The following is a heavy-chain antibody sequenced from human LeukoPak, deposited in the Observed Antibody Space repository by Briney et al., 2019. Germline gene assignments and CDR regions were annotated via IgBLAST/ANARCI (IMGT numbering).Heavy chain of an antibody. J-gene: IGHJ4*02. CDR3: AKDSSSGWYYFDY. CDR1: GFTFSSYA. Sequence: PGGSLRLSCAASGFTFSSYAMHWVRQAPGKGLEWVSGISWNSGSIGYADSVKGRFTISRDNAKNSLYLQMNSLRAEDTALYYCAKDSSSGWYYFDYWGQGTLVTVSS. V-gene: IGHV3-9*01. D-gene: IGHD6-19*01. CDR2: ISWNSGSI.